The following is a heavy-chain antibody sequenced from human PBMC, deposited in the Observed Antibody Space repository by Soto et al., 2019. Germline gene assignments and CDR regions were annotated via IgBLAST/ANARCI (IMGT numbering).Heavy chain of an antibody. D-gene: IGHD3-3*01. CDR2: IYYSGST. J-gene: IGHJ5*02. CDR1: GGSISSGGYY. Sequence: QVQLQESGPGLVKPSQTLSLTCTVSGGSISSGGYYWSWIRQHPGKGLEWIGYIYYSGSTYYNPSLKSRVTISVDTSKNQFSLKLSSVTAADTAVYYCASVRFLQRVPLRGWFDPWGQGTLVTVSS. V-gene: IGHV4-31*03. CDR3: ASVRFLQRVPLRGWFDP.